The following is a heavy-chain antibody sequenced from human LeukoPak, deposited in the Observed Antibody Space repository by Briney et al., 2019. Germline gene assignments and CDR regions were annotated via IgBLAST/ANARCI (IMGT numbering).Heavy chain of an antibody. D-gene: IGHD2-15*01. CDR1: GFTFSTYA. Sequence: GGSLRLSCAASGFTFSTYAMSWVRQAPGKGLEWVSAISGNGGSTYYADSVKGRFTISRDNSKKTLYLQMNSLGADDTAVYYCAKAGGGTYFDFWGQGILVTVSS. CDR3: AKAGGGTYFDF. J-gene: IGHJ4*02. V-gene: IGHV3-23*01. CDR2: ISGNGGST.